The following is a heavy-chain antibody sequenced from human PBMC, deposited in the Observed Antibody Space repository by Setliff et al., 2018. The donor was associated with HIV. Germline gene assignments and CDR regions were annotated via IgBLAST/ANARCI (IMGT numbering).Heavy chain of an antibody. CDR3: ARWGLASAHTHDAFDV. V-gene: IGHV4-39*07. J-gene: IGHJ3*01. Sequence: SETLSLTCTVSGASISSSSDYYWGWIRQPPGKGLESIGIIYHTGTTYYNPSLTGRLSISVDTSTNHFSLRLTSVTAADTAVYYCARWGLASAHTHDAFDVWGQGTMVTVS. CDR1: GASISSSSDYY. CDR2: IYHTGTT. D-gene: IGHD6-13*01.